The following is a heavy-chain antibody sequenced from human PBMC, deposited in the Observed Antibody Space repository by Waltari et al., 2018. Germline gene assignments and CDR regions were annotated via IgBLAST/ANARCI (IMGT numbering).Heavy chain of an antibody. V-gene: IGHV4-59*01. CDR1: GGSISSYY. J-gene: IGHJ6*02. CDR3: ARADYGEPYYYYGMDV. CDR2: IYYSGST. D-gene: IGHD4-17*01. Sequence: QVQLQESGPGLVKPSETLSLTCTVSGGSISSYYWSWIRQPPGKGLEWIGYIYYSGSTNYNPSLKSRVTISVDTSKNHFSLKLSSVTAADTAVYYCARADYGEPYYYYGMDVWGQGTTVTVSS.